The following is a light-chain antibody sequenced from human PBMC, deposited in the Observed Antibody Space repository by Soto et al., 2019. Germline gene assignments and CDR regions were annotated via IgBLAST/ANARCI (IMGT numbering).Light chain of an antibody. J-gene: IGKJ2*02. Sequence: EIQMTQSPSSMSASVGDRVTISCRASRTISSYLIWYQHKPCKAPQLLIYGASTLQSGVSFRFSGSGFGTDFTLTITNLQPEYFATYYCQQGYSSPRTFGQGTKIDIK. CDR2: GAS. CDR1: RTISSY. CDR3: QQGYSSPRT. V-gene: IGKV1-39*01.